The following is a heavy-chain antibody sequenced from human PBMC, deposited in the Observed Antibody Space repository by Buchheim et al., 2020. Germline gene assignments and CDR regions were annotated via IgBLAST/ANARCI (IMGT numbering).Heavy chain of an antibody. CDR1: GYTFTSYG. Sequence: QVQLVQSGAEVKEPGASVKVSCKASGYTFTSYGITWVRQAPGQGLEWMGWISGYNGNTGYAERLQERVTMTTDASTSTAYMELKNLRSDDTAVYYCARAFDLTDARNWFDPWGQGTL. CDR3: ARAFDLTDARNWFDP. D-gene: IGHD3-9*01. CDR2: ISGYNGNT. V-gene: IGHV1-18*04. J-gene: IGHJ5*02.